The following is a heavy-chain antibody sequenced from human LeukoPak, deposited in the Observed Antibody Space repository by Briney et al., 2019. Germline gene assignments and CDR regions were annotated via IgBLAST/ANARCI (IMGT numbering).Heavy chain of an antibody. J-gene: IGHJ4*02. D-gene: IGHD1-26*01. CDR3: AKDGPQWEHLY. CDR2: ISGSGGST. V-gene: IGHV3-23*01. Sequence: GGSLRLSCAASGFTFSSYSMNWVRQAPGKGLEWVSAISGSGGSTYYADSVKGRFTISRDNSKNTLYLQMNSLRAEDTAVYYCAKDGPQWEHLYWGQGTLVTVSS. CDR1: GFTFSSYS.